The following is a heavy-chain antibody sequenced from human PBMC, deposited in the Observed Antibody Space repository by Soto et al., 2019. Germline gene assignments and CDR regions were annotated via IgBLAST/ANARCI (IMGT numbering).Heavy chain of an antibody. CDR3: ARGDLHSDGTS. J-gene: IGHJ5*02. Sequence: SETLSRTCAVSGVSLSSGSYSLSWIRQPPGKGLEWIGYINHSGSTYYNPSLKSRVTISVDTSKNQFSLKLSSVTAADTAVYYCARGDLHSDGTSWGRGTLVTVSS. CDR2: INHSGST. CDR1: GVSLSSGSYS. V-gene: IGHV4-30-2*01. D-gene: IGHD2-15*01.